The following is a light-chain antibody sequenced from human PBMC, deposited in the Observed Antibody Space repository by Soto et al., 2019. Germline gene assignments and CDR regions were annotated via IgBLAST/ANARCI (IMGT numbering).Light chain of an antibody. J-gene: IGLJ3*02. V-gene: IGLV1-44*01. CDR2: SSN. CDR3: AAWDDSLNGRV. CDR1: HSNIGRNS. Sequence: QSVLTQPPSASGTPGQRVTIPCSGTHSNIGRNSVNWYLQLPGTAPRLLIFSSNQRPLGVPDLFSGSRSGTSASLAITGLRSEDDAYYYCAAWDDSLNGRVFGGGTKLTVL.